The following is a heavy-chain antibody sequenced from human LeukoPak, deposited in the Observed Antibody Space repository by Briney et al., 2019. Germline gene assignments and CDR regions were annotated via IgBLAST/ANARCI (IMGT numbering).Heavy chain of an antibody. Sequence: SVKVSCKASGHTFTSYAISWVRQAPGQGLEWMGGIIPIFGTANYAQKFQGRVTITADESTSTAYMELSSLRSEDTAVYYCARRGISGRYWFDPWGQGTLVTVSS. CDR3: ARRGISGRYWFDP. D-gene: IGHD3-10*01. CDR2: IIPIFGTA. J-gene: IGHJ5*02. V-gene: IGHV1-69*13. CDR1: GHTFTSYA.